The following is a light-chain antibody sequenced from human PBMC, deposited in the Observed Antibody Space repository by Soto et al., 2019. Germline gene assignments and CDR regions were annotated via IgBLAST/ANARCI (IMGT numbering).Light chain of an antibody. CDR1: QSLGSAY. Sequence: EIVLTQSPGTLSLSPGERGTLSCRANQSLGSAYLAWYQQKPGQAPRLLIHGASSRAAAIPDRFSGSGSGTDFTLTISNREPQDFAVYYCQQYAASPFTFGPGTKVDAK. V-gene: IGKV3-20*01. J-gene: IGKJ3*01. CDR3: QQYAASPFT. CDR2: GAS.